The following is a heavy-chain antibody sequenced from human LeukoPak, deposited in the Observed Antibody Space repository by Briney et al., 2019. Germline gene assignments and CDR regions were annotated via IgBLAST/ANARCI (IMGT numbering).Heavy chain of an antibody. CDR2: IYSGGST. V-gene: IGHV3-53*05. CDR1: GFTVSSNY. CDR3: AKDLADIVVVPAAMTDYYYGMDV. J-gene: IGHJ6*02. D-gene: IGHD2-2*01. Sequence: GGSLRLSCAASGFTVSSNYMSWVRQAPGKGLEWVSVIYSGGSTYYAGSVKGRFTISRDNSKNTLYLQMNSLRAEDTAVYYCAKDLADIVVVPAAMTDYYYGMDVWGQGTTVTVSS.